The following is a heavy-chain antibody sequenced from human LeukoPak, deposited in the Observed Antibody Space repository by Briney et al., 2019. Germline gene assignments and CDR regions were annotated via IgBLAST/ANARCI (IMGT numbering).Heavy chain of an antibody. CDR1: GGSISSYY. CDR2: IYYSGST. CDR3: ACSREWLSYFDY. Sequence: PSETLSLTRTVSGGSISSYYWSWIRQPPGKGLEWIGYIYYSGSTNYNPSLKSRVTISVDTSKNQFSLKLSSVTAADTAVYYCACSREWLSYFDYWGQGTLVTVSS. J-gene: IGHJ4*02. V-gene: IGHV4-59*08. D-gene: IGHD3-3*01.